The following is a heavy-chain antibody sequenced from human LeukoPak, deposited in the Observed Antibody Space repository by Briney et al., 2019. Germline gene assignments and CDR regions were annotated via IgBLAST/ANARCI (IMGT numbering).Heavy chain of an antibody. Sequence: PGGSLRLSCAASGFTLSSYWMHWVRQAPGKGLVWVSRINSDGSSTSYAGSVKGRFTISRDNAKNTLYLQMNSLRAEDTAVYYCARPIVVVPDNWFDPWGQGTLVTVSS. J-gene: IGHJ5*02. CDR1: GFTLSSYW. V-gene: IGHV3-74*01. CDR3: ARPIVVVPDNWFDP. CDR2: INSDGSST. D-gene: IGHD2-2*01.